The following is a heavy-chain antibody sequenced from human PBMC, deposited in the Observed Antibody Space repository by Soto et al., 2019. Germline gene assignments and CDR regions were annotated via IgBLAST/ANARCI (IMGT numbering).Heavy chain of an antibody. CDR2: IKGDGSTT. D-gene: IGHD6-19*01. CDR3: ARDWVSGLFDP. J-gene: IGHJ5*02. Sequence: GGSLRLSCGASGFTFSGYYMHWVRQAPGKGPMWVSSIKGDGSTTSYADSVKGRFTISRDNAKNTLYLQMNSLRAEDTAVYYCARDWVSGLFDPWGQGTLVTVSS. CDR1: GFTFSGYY. V-gene: IGHV3-74*01.